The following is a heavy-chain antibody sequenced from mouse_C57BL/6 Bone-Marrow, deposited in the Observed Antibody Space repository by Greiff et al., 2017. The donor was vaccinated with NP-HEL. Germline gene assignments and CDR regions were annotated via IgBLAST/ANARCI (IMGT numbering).Heavy chain of an antibody. CDR3: ARSRVARGYYFDY. CDR1: GYTFTSYW. V-gene: IGHV1-55*01. D-gene: IGHD1-1*02. Sequence: VQLQQPGAELVKPGASVKMSCKASGYTFTSYWITWVKQRPGQGLEWIGDIYPGSGSTNYNEKFKSKATLTVDTSSSTAYMQLSSLTSEDSAVYYCARSRVARGYYFDYWGQGTTLTVSS. J-gene: IGHJ2*01. CDR2: IYPGSGST.